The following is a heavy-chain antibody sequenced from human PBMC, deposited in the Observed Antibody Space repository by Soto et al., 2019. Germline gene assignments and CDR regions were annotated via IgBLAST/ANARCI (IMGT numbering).Heavy chain of an antibody. CDR3: ARDRRQQLVPMDY. Sequence: QVQLVESGGGVVQPGRSLRLSCAASGLTFSSFAMHWVRQAPGKGLEWVSAISYDGSHKYYADSVKGRFTISRDNSKNTLYLQMNSLRPEDRAVYYCARDRRQQLVPMDYWGQGTLVTGSS. CDR2: ISYDGSHK. CDR1: GLTFSSFA. D-gene: IGHD6-13*01. J-gene: IGHJ4*02. V-gene: IGHV3-30-3*01.